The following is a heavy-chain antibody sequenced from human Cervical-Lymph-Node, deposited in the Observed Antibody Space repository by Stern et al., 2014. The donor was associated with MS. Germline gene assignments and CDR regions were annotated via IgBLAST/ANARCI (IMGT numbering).Heavy chain of an antibody. V-gene: IGHV4-61*01. D-gene: IGHD4-17*01. CDR1: GGSVRSGTYY. J-gene: IGHJ4*02. Sequence: QVKLQESGPGLVKPSETLSLTCSVSGGSVRSGTYYWSWFRQPPGKGLEWIGYVSYSGSPNDNPTLDRRATISVDTSKNQFSLTLRSVTAADTAVYYCARGRGINGDYYYFDDWGQGTLVPVSS. CDR3: ARGRGINGDYYYFDD. CDR2: VSYSGSP.